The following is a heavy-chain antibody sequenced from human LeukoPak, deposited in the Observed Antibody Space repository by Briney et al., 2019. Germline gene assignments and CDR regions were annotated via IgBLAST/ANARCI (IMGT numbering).Heavy chain of an antibody. CDR2: ISAYNGNT. V-gene: IGHV1-18*01. CDR1: GYTFTNYG. CDR3: ARDRTWIQLWLPDY. J-gene: IGHJ4*02. D-gene: IGHD5-18*01. Sequence: ASVKVSCKASGYTFTNYGISWVRQAPGQGLEWMGWISAYNGNTNYAQKLQGRVTMTTDTSTSTAYMELRSLRSDDTAVYYCARDRTWIQLWLPDYWGQGTLVTVSS.